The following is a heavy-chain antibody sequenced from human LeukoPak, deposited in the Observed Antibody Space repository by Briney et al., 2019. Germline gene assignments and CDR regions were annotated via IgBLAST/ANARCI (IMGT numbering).Heavy chain of an antibody. V-gene: IGHV3-74*01. CDR1: GFTLSTNW. CDR2: ISTDARTI. J-gene: IGHJ4*02. Sequence: GGSLRLSCAASGFTLSTNWMHWVRQAPGKGLVWVSHISTDARTITYADFVKGRFTISRDNAKNTLYLQMNSLRAEDTALYYCVRGQATAWGLDYWGQGTLVTVSS. D-gene: IGHD6-13*01. CDR3: VRGQATAWGLDY.